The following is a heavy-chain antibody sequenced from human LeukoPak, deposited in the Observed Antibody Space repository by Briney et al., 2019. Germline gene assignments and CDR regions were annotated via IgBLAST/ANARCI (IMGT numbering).Heavy chain of an antibody. V-gene: IGHV3-23*01. D-gene: IGHD3-10*01. Sequence: GGSLRLSCAASGFTFDRYSMNWVRQAPGRGLEWVSTISGNGYSTFYADSVKGRFTISRDNSNNTLYLQMNALRADDAALYYCARDLLWFGESSVGWGQGFLVTVSS. CDR2: ISGNGYST. CDR3: ARDLLWFGESSVG. J-gene: IGHJ4*02. CDR1: GFTFDRYS.